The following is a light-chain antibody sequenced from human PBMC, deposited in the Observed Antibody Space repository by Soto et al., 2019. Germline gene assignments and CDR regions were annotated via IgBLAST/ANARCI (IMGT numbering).Light chain of an antibody. Sequence: QSVLTRPASVSGSPGQSITISCTGTSSDVGGYNFVSWYQQHPGKAPKLMLYNVYDRPSGISHRFSGSRSGNTASLTISGLQAEDEAHYYCNSYTSSSTLVFGGGTKLTVL. V-gene: IGLV2-14*03. J-gene: IGLJ2*01. CDR2: NVY. CDR3: NSYTSSSTLV. CDR1: SSDVGGYNF.